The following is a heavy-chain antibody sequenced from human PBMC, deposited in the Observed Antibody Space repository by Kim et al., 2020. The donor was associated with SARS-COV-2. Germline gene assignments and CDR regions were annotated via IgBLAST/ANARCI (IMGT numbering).Heavy chain of an antibody. J-gene: IGHJ6*02. V-gene: IGHV1-3*01. CDR1: GYTFTSYA. Sequence: ASVKVSCKASGYTFTSYAMHWVRQAPGQRLEWMGWINAGNGNTKYSQKFQGRVTITRDTSASTAYMELSSLRSEDMAVYYCARYPSRFLANYYYGMDVWGQGTTVTVSS. CDR3: ARYPSRFLANYYYGMDV. D-gene: IGHD3-3*01. CDR2: INAGNGNT.